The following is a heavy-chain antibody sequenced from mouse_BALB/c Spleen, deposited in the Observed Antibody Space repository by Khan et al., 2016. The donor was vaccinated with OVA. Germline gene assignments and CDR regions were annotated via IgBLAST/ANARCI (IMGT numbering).Heavy chain of an antibody. CDR3: AREWAAWFPY. CDR1: GYTFTDYY. J-gene: IGHJ3*01. V-gene: IGHV1-77*01. Sequence: VELVESGAELARPGASVTLSCKASGYTFTDYYINWMRQRTGQGHEWIGEIYPGSDNTYYNEKFKGKATLTADKSSSTAYMQLSRLTSEDSAVYFCAREWAAWFPYWGQGTLVTVSA. CDR2: IYPGSDNT.